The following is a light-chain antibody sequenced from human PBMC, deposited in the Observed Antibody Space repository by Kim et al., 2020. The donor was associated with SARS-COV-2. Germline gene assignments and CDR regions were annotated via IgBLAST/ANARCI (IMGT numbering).Light chain of an antibody. CDR1: QGISNS. J-gene: IGKJ1*01. CDR2: GAS. V-gene: IGKV1-27*01. Sequence: DIQMAQSPSSLSASVGDRVTITCRANQGISNSSAWYRQKPGIVPMLLIYGASNLRSGGPSRLRSSGSGTDFTLTISSLQPEDAATYYCQKYNSSPWRFGQGTKVDIK. CDR3: QKYNSSPWR.